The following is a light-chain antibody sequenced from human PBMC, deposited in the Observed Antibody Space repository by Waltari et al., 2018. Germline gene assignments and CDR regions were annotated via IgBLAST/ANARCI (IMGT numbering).Light chain of an antibody. V-gene: IGKV1-39*01. CDR2: AAF. J-gene: IGKJ1*01. Sequence: DIQMTQSPSSLSASVGDRVTITCWASQSIGNYVNWYQQEPGKAPKLLIYAAFSLQSGVPARFSGSGFGTDFTLTISSLQPEDFATYYCQQSHSTPRTFGQGTKVEIK. CDR3: QQSHSTPRT. CDR1: QSIGNY.